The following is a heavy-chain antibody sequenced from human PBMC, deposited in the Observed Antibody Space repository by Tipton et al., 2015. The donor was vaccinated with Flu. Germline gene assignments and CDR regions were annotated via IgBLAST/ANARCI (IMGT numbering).Heavy chain of an antibody. CDR1: SGSIRSTNYF. J-gene: IGHJ4*02. CDR3: ARLSYYDVDLKNFYFDH. V-gene: IGHV4-39*01. Sequence: TLSLTCTVSSGSIRSTNYFCAWIRQPPGKGLELIGSIYPSGATYYNPSLKSRVTISVDTSKSQFSLMLRPVTAADTAVYYCARLSYYDVDLKNFYFDHWGQGALVTVSS. CDR2: IYPSGAT. D-gene: IGHD3-10*02.